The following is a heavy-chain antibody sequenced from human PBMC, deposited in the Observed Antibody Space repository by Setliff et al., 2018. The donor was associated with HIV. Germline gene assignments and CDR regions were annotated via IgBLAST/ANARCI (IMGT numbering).Heavy chain of an antibody. D-gene: IGHD2-15*01. J-gene: IGHJ4*02. V-gene: IGHV4-4*02. CDR3: AKGTPSCSFCFVN. CDR1: GGSIGTANW. Sequence: PSETLSLTCAVSGGSIGTANWWSWVRQPPGQGLEWIGEIYYSGNTNYNPSLKSRVTMSVDKPKNHLSLKLSSVTAADTALYYCAKGTPSCSFCFVNWGLGTLVTVSS. CDR2: IYYSGNT.